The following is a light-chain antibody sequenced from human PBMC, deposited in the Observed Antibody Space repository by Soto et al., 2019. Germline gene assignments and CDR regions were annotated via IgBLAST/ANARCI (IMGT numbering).Light chain of an antibody. CDR2: GAS. CDR1: RSVGTY. Sequence: EIVLTQSPGTLSLSPGERATLSCRASRSVGTYLAWYQQKPGQAPRLLIYGASSRATGIPDRFSGSGSGTDFTLTISKLEPEDFAVYYCQQYVSIPLTFGGGTRLEIK. V-gene: IGKV3-20*01. J-gene: IGKJ5*01. CDR3: QQYVSIPLT.